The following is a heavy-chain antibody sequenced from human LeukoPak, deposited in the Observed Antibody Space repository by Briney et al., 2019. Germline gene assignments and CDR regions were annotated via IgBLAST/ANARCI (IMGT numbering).Heavy chain of an antibody. D-gene: IGHD3-10*01. CDR1: GFTFSNCS. CDR3: ARSYYGSGMDY. CDR2: ISSSSSYI. J-gene: IGHJ4*02. Sequence: PGGSLRLSCAASGFTFSNCSMNWVRQAPGKGLEWVSSISSSSSYIYYADSVKGRFTVSRDNAKNSLYLQMNSLRVEDTAVYYCARSYYGSGMDYRGQGTLVAVSS. V-gene: IGHV3-21*01.